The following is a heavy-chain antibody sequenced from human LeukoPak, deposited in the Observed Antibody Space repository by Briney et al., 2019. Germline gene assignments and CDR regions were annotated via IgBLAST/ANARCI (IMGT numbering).Heavy chain of an antibody. CDR1: GFTFSSYA. V-gene: IGHV3-15*01. CDR2: VKTKPEGETT. J-gene: IGHJ4*02. D-gene: IGHD6-6*01. Sequence: GGSLRLSCAASGFTFSSYAMSWVRQAPGKGLEWVGRVKTKPEGETTDYGAPIEGRFTISRDDSRNTLYLQMNSLKTEDTAVYYCTAELSSIPSKFHWGQGALVTVSS. CDR3: TAELSSIPSKFH.